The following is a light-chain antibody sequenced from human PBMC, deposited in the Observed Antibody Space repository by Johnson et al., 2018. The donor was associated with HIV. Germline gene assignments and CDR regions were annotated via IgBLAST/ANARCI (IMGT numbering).Light chain of an antibody. CDR2: DNN. CDR1: SSNIGNNY. V-gene: IGLV1-51*01. CDR3: GTWDSSLRVGF. Sequence: HSVLTQPPSVSAAPGQKVTISCSGSSSNIGNNYVSWYQQLPGTAPKLLIYDNNKRPSGIPDRFSGSKSGTSATLGITGLQTGDEADYYCGTWDSSLRVGFFGTGTKVTVL. J-gene: IGLJ1*01.